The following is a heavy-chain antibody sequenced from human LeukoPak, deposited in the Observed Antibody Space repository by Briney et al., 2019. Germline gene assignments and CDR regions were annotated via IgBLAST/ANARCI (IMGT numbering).Heavy chain of an antibody. V-gene: IGHV1-2*02. CDR1: GYAFTDYY. J-gene: IGHJ4*02. D-gene: IGHD1-7*01. CDR2: INPNTGGT. Sequence: GSVKVSCKTSGYAFTDYYVHWVRQAPGQGLEWLGRINPNTGGTKYAQKFQGRVTMTRDTSISTTYLELSSLRSEDTAVYYCARVGRELQPDYWGQGTLVTVSS. CDR3: ARVGRELQPDY.